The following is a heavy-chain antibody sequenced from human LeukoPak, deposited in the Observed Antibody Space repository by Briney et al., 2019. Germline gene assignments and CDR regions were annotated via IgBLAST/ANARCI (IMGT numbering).Heavy chain of an antibody. CDR2: MNPNSGNT. Sequence: ASVKVSCKASGYTFTSYDTNWVRQATGQGLEWMGWMNPNSGNTGYAQKFQGRVTMTRNTSISTAYMELSSLRSEDTAVYYCAREDGDSSGYYTWGQGTLVTVSS. V-gene: IGHV1-8*01. J-gene: IGHJ5*02. D-gene: IGHD3-22*01. CDR3: AREDGDSSGYYT. CDR1: GYTFTSYD.